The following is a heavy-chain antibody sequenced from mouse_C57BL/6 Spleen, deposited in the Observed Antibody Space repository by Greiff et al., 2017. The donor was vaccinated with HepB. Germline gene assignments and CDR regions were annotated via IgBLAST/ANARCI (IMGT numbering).Heavy chain of an antibody. CDR3: TRDYGSSYRFAY. Sequence: EVQLQQSGTVLARPGASVKMSCKPSGYTFTSYWMHWVKQRPGQGLEWIGAIYPGNSDTSYNQKFKGKAKLTAVTSASTAYMELSSLTNEDSAVYYCTRDYGSSYRFAYWGQGTLVTVSA. CDR2: IYPGNSDT. V-gene: IGHV1-5*01. CDR1: GYTFTSYW. D-gene: IGHD1-1*01. J-gene: IGHJ3*01.